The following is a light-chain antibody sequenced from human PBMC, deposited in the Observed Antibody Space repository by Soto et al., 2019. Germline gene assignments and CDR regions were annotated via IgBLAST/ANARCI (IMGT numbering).Light chain of an antibody. CDR1: QSVGIS. V-gene: IGKV3-15*01. J-gene: IGKJ2*01. Sequence: EIVMTQSPAPLSASPGERATLSCRASQSVGISLAWYQQKPGQAPRLLIYRASTRATGIPDRFSGSGSGTEFTLTISSLQSEDLGVYYCQHYLDWPVYTFGQGTKLEIK. CDR3: QHYLDWPVYT. CDR2: RAS.